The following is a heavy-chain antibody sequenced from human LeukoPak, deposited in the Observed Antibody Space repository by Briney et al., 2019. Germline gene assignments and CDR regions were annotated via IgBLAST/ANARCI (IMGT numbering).Heavy chain of an antibody. D-gene: IGHD3-10*01. V-gene: IGHV3-66*01. J-gene: IGHJ4*02. Sequence: GGSLRLSCAASGFTVSSNHMSWVRQAPGKGLEWVSVIYSGGSTYYADSVKGRFTISRGNSKNTLYLQMNSLRAEDTAVYYCAGGAMVRGVMSYWGQGTLVTVSS. CDR2: IYSGGST. CDR1: GFTVSSNH. CDR3: AGGAMVRGVMSY.